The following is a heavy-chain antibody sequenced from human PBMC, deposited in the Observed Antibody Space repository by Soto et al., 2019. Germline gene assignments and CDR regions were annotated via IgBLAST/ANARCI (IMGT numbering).Heavy chain of an antibody. CDR2: IYHTGVV. J-gene: IGHJ6*02. D-gene: IGHD1-1*01. CDR1: GASISSKKHW. Sequence: SETLSLTCAVTGASISSKKHWWSWVRQAPGKGLEWIGEIYHTGVVNYMSSLSGGITMSVDKTTNEFSLKLTSITAADTATYSGERAVYCTSHNCWDDFYYYNLDVWGRGTSVTVSS. CDR3: ERAVYCTSHNCWDDFYYYNLDV. V-gene: IGHV4-4*02.